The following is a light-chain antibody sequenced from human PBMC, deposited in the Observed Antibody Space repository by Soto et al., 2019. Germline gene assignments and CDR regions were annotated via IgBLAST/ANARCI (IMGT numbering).Light chain of an antibody. CDR2: DAS. CDR1: QSVSSC. V-gene: IGKV3-11*01. Sequence: EIVLTQSPATLSLSPGERATLSCRASQSVSSCLAWYQQKPGQAPRLLIYDASNRATGIPARFSGSGSGTDFTLTISSLEPEDFAVYYCQQRSNWRTFGQGTKVEIK. J-gene: IGKJ1*01. CDR3: QQRSNWRT.